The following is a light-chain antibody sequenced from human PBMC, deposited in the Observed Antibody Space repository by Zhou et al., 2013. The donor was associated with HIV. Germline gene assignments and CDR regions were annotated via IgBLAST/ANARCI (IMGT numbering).Light chain of an antibody. CDR3: QQQDT. Sequence: DIQMTQSPSSLSASVGDRVTITCQASQDMSNYLNWYQQKPGKAPKLLIYDTSNLETGVSSRFNGSGSGTDFTFTISSLQSDDIATYYCQQQDTFGQGTKLEIK. CDR2: DTS. V-gene: IGKV1-33*01. CDR1: QDMSNY. J-gene: IGKJ2*01.